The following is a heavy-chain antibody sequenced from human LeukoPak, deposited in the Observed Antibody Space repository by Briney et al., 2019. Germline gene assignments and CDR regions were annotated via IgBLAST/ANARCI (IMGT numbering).Heavy chain of an antibody. Sequence: PGGSLRLSCAASGFTFSSYAMSWVRQAPGKGLEWVSAISGSGGSTYYADSVKGRFTISRDNSKNTLYLQMNSLRAEDTAVYYCAKVGSSWYNWPPRDRSFDYWGQGTLVTVSS. J-gene: IGHJ4*02. CDR2: ISGSGGST. D-gene: IGHD6-13*01. CDR1: GFTFSSYA. V-gene: IGHV3-23*01. CDR3: AKVGSSWYNWPPRDRSFDY.